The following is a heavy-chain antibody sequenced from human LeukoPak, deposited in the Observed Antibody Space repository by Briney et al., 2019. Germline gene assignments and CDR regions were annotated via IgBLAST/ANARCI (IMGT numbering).Heavy chain of an antibody. D-gene: IGHD1-26*01. CDR2: IFSGGST. CDR1: GFTVSSNY. J-gene: IGHJ4*02. CDR3: ARGTGLGATCHY. Sequence: GGPLTLSCAASGFTVSSNYMSWVRQATGKGLEWVSVIFSGGSTYYAGSVKGRFNISRDNSKNTIYLQMNSLRAEDTAVYYCARGTGLGATCHYWGQGTLVTVSS. V-gene: IGHV3-66*01.